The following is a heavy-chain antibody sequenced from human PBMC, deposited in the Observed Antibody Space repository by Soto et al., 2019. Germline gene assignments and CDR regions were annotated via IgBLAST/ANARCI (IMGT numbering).Heavy chain of an antibody. Sequence: QVQLVQSGAEVKKPEASVKVSCKTSGGTFVRHVISWVRQAPGQGPEWMGKINPLSGISNYAQKFQDRVTLDADTDSSTAYMELSSLRSDDTAVYYCATPACAATWCSPSHNLDHWGQGTLVTVSS. CDR2: INPLSGIS. CDR3: ATPACAATWCSPSHNLDH. J-gene: IGHJ4*02. D-gene: IGHD2-8*02. CDR1: GGTFVRHV. V-gene: IGHV1-69*09.